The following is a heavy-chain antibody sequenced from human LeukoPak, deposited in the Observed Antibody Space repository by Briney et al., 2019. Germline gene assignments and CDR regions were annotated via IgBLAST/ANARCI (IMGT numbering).Heavy chain of an antibody. CDR3: IRDFRSADL. J-gene: IGHJ5*02. CDR2: IYVDGRTT. CDR1: GFTFSNFW. Sequence: GGSLRLSCVASGFTFSNFWMHWVRQPPGKGLVWVSRIYVDGRTTNYADSVKGRFTISRDNAKNTVYLEMNSLSVEDTATYYCIRDFRSADLWGQGTLVTVTS. V-gene: IGHV3-74*01.